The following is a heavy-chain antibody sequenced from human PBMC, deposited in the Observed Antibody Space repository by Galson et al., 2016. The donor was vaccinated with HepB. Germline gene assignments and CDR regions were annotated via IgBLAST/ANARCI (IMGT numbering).Heavy chain of an antibody. D-gene: IGHD3-10*01. Sequence: SVKVSCKASGYTFINYGISWVRQAPGQGLEWMGWISTYNGNTKYAQKLQDRLTMTTDTPTSTAYMQQRTLSYDDTAVYYCVRGGRGVWVQGTTVTVS. V-gene: IGHV1-18*01. CDR3: VRGGRGV. J-gene: IGHJ6*02. CDR1: GYTFINYG. CDR2: ISTYNGNT.